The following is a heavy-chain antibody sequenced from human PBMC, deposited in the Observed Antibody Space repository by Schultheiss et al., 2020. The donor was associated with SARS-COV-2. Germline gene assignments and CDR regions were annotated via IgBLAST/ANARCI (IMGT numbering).Heavy chain of an antibody. Sequence: TLSLTCTVSGGSISSYYWSWIRQPPGKGLEWLALIDWDDDKYYSISLRTRLTISKDTSKNQVVLTMTNMDPVDTATYYCARIRYSSSCYFDYWGQGTLVTVSS. CDR2: IDWDDDK. J-gene: IGHJ4*02. D-gene: IGHD6-13*01. V-gene: IGHV2-70*18. CDR3: ARIRYSSSCYFDY. CDR1: GGSISSYYW.